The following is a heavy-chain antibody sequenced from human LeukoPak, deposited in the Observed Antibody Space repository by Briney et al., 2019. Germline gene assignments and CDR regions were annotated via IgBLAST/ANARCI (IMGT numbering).Heavy chain of an antibody. Sequence: PGRSLRLSCAASGFTFSSYGMHWVRQAPGKGLEWVAVIWYDGSNKYYADSVKGRFTISRDNSKNTLYLQMNSLRAEDMAVYYCARDSGYRDYWGREPWSPSPQ. J-gene: IGHJ4*02. CDR3: ARDSGYRDY. V-gene: IGHV3-33*01. CDR2: IWYDGSNK. D-gene: IGHD3-9*01. CDR1: GFTFSSYG.